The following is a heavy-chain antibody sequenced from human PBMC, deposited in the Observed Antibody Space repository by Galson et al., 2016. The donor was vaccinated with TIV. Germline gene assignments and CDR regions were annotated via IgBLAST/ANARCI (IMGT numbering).Heavy chain of an antibody. Sequence: SVKVSCKASGGSFSTHTFNWVRQAPGQGLEWMGGIVPLFRTTNYAQKFQGRVTFNADESSSTAYMEVSRLTSDDTAVYYCAKDRNTARDTYYYYYGMDVGGQGNTVTVS. CDR2: IVPLFRTT. J-gene: IGHJ6*02. CDR1: GGSFSTHT. CDR3: AKDRNTARDTYYYYYGMDV. V-gene: IGHV1-69*13. D-gene: IGHD5-18*01.